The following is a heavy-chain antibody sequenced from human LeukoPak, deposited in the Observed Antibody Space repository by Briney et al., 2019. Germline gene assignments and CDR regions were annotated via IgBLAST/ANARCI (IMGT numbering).Heavy chain of an antibody. CDR3: ARSRNYDSSVYRY. V-gene: IGHV4-34*01. CDR1: GGSFCGFY. CDR2: INHSGST. Sequence: PSETLSLSCAVSGGSFCGFYWSWVRQPPGQGLEWSGEINHSGSTNYNPSLKSRVTISVDTSKNQFSLKLSTVTAADTAVYYCARSRNYDSSVYRYWGQGTLVTVSS. J-gene: IGHJ4*02. D-gene: IGHD3-22*01.